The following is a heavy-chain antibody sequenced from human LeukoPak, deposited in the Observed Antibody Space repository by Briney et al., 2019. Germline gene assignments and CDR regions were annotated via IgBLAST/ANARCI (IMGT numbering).Heavy chain of an antibody. CDR2: FYYSGST. CDR3: ARHYCGGHCYGFDY. J-gene: IGHJ4*02. Sequence: SETLSLTCTVSGGSISSYYWSWIRQPPGKGLEWIGYFYYSGSTNYNPSLKSRVTISVDTSKNQFSLKLSSVTAADTAVYYCARHYCGGHCYGFDYWGQGTLVTVSS. D-gene: IGHD2-21*02. V-gene: IGHV4-59*01. CDR1: GGSISSYY.